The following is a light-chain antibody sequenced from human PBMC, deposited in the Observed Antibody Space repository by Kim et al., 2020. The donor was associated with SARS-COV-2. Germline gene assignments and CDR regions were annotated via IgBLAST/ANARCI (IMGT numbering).Light chain of an antibody. CDR1: RLGDKY. Sequence: VSPGHTASITCSGDRLGDKYACWYQQKPGQSPVLVIYQDSKRPSGIPERFSGSNSGNTATLTISGTQAMDEADYYCQAWDSSTAVFGGGTQLTVL. J-gene: IGLJ2*01. V-gene: IGLV3-1*01. CDR2: QDS. CDR3: QAWDSSTAV.